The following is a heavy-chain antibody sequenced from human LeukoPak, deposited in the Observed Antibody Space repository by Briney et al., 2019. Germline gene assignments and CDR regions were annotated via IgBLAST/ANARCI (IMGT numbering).Heavy chain of an antibody. D-gene: IGHD3-22*01. CDR2: IYHRGIT. CDR3: ARRSYYDSSGYLHWYFDL. J-gene: IGHJ2*01. CDR1: GGSISSNDYY. V-gene: IGHV4-39*07. Sequence: SETLSLTCNVSGGSISSNDYYWGWIRQPPGKGLEWIGSIYHRGITHYTPSLKSRVTISVDTSKNQFSLKLSSVTAADTAVYYCARRSYYDSSGYLHWYFDLWGRGTLVTVSS.